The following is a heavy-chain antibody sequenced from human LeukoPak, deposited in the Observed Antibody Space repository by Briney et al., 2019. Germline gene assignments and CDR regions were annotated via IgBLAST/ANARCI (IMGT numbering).Heavy chain of an antibody. V-gene: IGHV3-30*02. CDR1: GFTFSSYG. CDR3: AKDGYYYDSSGYYYFDY. D-gene: IGHD3-22*01. CDR2: IRYDGSNK. Sequence: QSGGSLRLSCAASGFTFSSYGMHWVRQAPGKGLEWVAFIRYDGSNKYYADSVKGRFTISRDNSKNTLYLQMNSLRAEDTAVYYCAKDGYYYDSSGYYYFDYWGQGTLVTVSS. J-gene: IGHJ4*02.